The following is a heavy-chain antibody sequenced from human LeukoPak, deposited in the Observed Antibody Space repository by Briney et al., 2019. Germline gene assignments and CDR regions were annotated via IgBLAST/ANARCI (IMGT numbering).Heavy chain of an antibody. D-gene: IGHD6-19*01. Sequence: SETLSLTCTVSGGSISNYHWSWIRQPAGKGLEWIGQIHTSGSTNYNPPLKSRVSMSIDTTEDQISLTIRSVTAADTAFYYCARRDISSGWSFDYWGQGTLVTVSS. CDR1: GGSISNYH. J-gene: IGHJ4*02. V-gene: IGHV4-4*07. CDR2: IHTSGST. CDR3: ARRDISSGWSFDY.